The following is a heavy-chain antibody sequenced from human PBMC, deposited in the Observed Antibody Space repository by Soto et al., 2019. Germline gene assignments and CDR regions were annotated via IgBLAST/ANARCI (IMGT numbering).Heavy chain of an antibody. CDR1: GYTFTTYG. CDR2: MKPNSGNT. Sequence: ASVKVSCKASGYTFTTYGISWVRQATGQGLEWMGWMKPNSGNTGYAQKFQGRVTMTRNTSISTAYMELSSLRSEDTAVYYCARQNDYGDYVSYFQHWGQGTLVTVSS. D-gene: IGHD4-17*01. V-gene: IGHV1-8*02. CDR3: ARQNDYGDYVSYFQH. J-gene: IGHJ1*01.